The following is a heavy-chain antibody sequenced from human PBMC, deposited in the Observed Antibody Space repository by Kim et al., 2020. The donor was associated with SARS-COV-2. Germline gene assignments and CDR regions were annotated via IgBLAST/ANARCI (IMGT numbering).Heavy chain of an antibody. D-gene: IGHD3-10*01. V-gene: IGHV4-39*01. CDR3: ARLKTYYYGSGSYYGGWFDP. Sequence: SETLSLTCTVSGGSISSSSYYWGWIRQPPGKGLEWIGSIYYSGSTYYNPSIKSRVTISVDTSKNQFSLKLSSVTAADTAVYYCARLKTYYYGSGSYYGGWFDPWGQGTLVTVSS. CDR1: GGSISSSSYY. CDR2: IYYSGST. J-gene: IGHJ5*02.